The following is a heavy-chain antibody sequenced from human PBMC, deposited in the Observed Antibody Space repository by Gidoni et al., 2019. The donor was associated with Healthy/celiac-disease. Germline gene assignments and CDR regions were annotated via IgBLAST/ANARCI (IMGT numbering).Heavy chain of an antibody. CDR2: ISAYNGNT. J-gene: IGHJ4*02. V-gene: IGHV1-18*01. CDR3: ARDRGATWIPMYYFDY. D-gene: IGHD5-18*01. Sequence: GISWVRQAPGQGLEWMGWISAYNGNTNYAQKLQGRVTMTTDTSTSTAYMELRSLRSDDTAVYYCARDRGATWIPMYYFDYWGQGTLVTVSS. CDR1: G.